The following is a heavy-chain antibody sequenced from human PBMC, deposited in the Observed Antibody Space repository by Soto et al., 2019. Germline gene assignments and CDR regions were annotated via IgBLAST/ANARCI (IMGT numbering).Heavy chain of an antibody. J-gene: IGHJ6*02. CDR1: GFTFSSYA. CDR2: ISGSGGST. D-gene: IGHD3-22*01. Sequence: GGSLRLSCAASGFTFSSYAMSWVRQAPGKGLEWVSAISGSGGSTYYADSVKGRFTISRDNSKNTLYLQMNSLRAEDTAVYYCAKLLGAYYYDSSGPPVDGMDVWGQGTTVTVSS. CDR3: AKLLGAYYYDSSGPPVDGMDV. V-gene: IGHV3-23*01.